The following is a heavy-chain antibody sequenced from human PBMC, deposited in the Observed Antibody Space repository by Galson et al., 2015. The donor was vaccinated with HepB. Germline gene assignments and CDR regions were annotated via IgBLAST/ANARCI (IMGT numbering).Heavy chain of an antibody. J-gene: IGHJ5*02. D-gene: IGHD3-10*01. Sequence: SLRLSCAASGFIFTAYYMSWVRQAPGKGLEWVSYISNDGNTINYADSVKGRFTISRGNAKNSLSLQMNSLRAGDTAVYFCARAAGSLDPWGQGTLVTVSS. V-gene: IGHV3-11*01. CDR3: ARAAGSLDP. CDR2: ISNDGNTI. CDR1: GFIFTAYY.